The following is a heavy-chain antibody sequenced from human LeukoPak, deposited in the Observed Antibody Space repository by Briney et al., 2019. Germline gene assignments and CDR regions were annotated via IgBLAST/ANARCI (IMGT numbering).Heavy chain of an antibody. V-gene: IGHV3-48*03. Sequence: EGSLRLSCAASGFTFSSYEMNWVRQAPGKGLEWVSYISSSGSTIYYADSVKGRFTISRDNAKNSLYLQMNSLRAEDTAVYYCAREPSGVLGLDYWGQGTLVTVSS. CDR1: GFTFSSYE. J-gene: IGHJ4*02. D-gene: IGHD3-10*01. CDR3: AREPSGVLGLDY. CDR2: ISSSGSTI.